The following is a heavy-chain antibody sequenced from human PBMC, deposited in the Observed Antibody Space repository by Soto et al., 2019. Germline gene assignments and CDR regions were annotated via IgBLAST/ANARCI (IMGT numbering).Heavy chain of an antibody. J-gene: IGHJ3*02. CDR3: ARGRDFWSGYYAFDI. D-gene: IGHD3-3*01. V-gene: IGHV3-7*03. CDR1: GFTFSSYW. CDR2: IKQDGSEK. Sequence: GGSLRLSCAASGFTFSSYWMSWVRQAPGKGLEWVANIKQDGSEKYYVDSVKGRFTISRDNAKNSLYLQMNSLRAEDPAVYYCARGRDFWSGYYAFDIWGQGTMVTVSS.